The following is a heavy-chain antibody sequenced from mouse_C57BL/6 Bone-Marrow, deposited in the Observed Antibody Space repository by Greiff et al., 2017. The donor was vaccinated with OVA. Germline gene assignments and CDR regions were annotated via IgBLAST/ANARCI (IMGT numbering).Heavy chain of an antibody. D-gene: IGHD2-12*01. V-gene: IGHV5-12*01. CDR2: ISNGGGST. CDR3: ARRYPYFDV. CDR1: GFTFSDYY. J-gene: IGHJ1*03. Sequence: EVKLMESGGGLVQPGGSLKLSCAASGFTFSDYYMYWVRQTPEKRLEWVAYISNGGGSTYYPDTVKGRFTISRDNAKNTLYLQMSRLKSEDTAMYYCARRYPYFDVWGTGTTVTVSS.